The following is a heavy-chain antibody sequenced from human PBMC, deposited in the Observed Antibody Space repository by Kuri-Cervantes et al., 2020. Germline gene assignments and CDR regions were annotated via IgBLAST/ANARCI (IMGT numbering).Heavy chain of an antibody. J-gene: IGHJ6*02. V-gene: IGHV3-13*01. CDR2: IGTAGDT. D-gene: IGHD3-16*01. CDR3: AISHGGGTYYYYYCGMDV. CDR1: GFTFSSYD. Sequence: GGSLRLSCAASGFTFSSYDMHWVRQATGKGLEWVSAIGTAGDTYYPGSVKGRFTISRENAKNSLYLQMNSLRAEDTAVYYCAISHGGGTYYYYYCGMDVWGQGTTVTVSS.